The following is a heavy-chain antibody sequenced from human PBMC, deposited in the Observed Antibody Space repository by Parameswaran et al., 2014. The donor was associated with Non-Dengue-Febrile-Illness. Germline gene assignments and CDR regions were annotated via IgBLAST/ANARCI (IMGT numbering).Heavy chain of an antibody. D-gene: IGHD5-24*01. CDR2: INHSGST. CDR3: ARGAGRDGYGDKPIDY. Sequence: VRQAPGKGLEWIGEINHSGSTNYNPSLKSRVTISVDTSKNQFSLKLSSVTAADTAVYYCARGAGRDGYGDKPIDYWGQGTLVTVSS. J-gene: IGHJ4*02. V-gene: IGHV4-34*01.